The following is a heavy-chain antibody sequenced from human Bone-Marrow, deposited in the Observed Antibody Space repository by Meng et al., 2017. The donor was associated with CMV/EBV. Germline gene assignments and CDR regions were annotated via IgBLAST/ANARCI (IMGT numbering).Heavy chain of an antibody. CDR2: INHSGST. Sequence: GSLRLSCAVYGGSFSGYYWSWIRQPPGKGLEWIGEINHSGSTNYNPSLKSRVTISVDTSKNQFSLKLRSVTAADTAVYYCARGAAMYYDFWSGYYRTEGMDVWGQGTTVTVSS. J-gene: IGHJ6*02. D-gene: IGHD3-3*01. CDR3: ARGAAMYYDFWSGYYRTEGMDV. V-gene: IGHV4-34*01. CDR1: GGSFSGYY.